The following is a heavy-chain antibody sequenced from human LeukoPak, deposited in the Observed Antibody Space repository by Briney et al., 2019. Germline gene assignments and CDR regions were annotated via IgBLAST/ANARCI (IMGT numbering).Heavy chain of an antibody. CDR1: GGSISSSSYY. Sequence: SETLSLTCTVSGGSISSSSYYWSWIRQPPGKGLEWIGYIYYSGSTNYNPSLKSRVTISVDTSKNQFPLKFSSVTAADTAVYYCARHRYSYGAYYFDYWGQGTLVTVSS. J-gene: IGHJ4*02. V-gene: IGHV4-61*05. D-gene: IGHD5-18*01. CDR3: ARHRYSYGAYYFDY. CDR2: IYYSGST.